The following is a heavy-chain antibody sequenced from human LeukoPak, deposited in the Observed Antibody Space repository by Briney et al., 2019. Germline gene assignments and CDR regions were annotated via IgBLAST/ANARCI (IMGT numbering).Heavy chain of an antibody. CDR2: IKQDGSEK. J-gene: IGHJ6*02. D-gene: IGHD2-8*01. CDR3: ARDDIVLMVYAP. CDR1: GFTFSSYG. Sequence: PGRSLRLSCAASGFTFSSYGMHWVRQAPGKGLEWVANIKQDGSEKYYVDSVKGRFTISRDNAKNSLYLQMNSLRAEDTAVYYCARDDIVLMVYAPWGQGTTVTVSS. V-gene: IGHV3-7*01.